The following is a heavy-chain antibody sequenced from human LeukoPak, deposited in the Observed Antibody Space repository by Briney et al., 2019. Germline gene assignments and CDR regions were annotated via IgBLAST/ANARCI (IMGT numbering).Heavy chain of an antibody. CDR3: TRMVWRSRPFDY. D-gene: IGHD3-10*01. CDR1: GFTFSSYW. CDR2: IKQDGSEK. V-gene: IGHV3-7*01. J-gene: IGHJ4*02. Sequence: GGSLRLSCAASGFTFSSYWISWVRQAPGKGLEWVANIKQDGSEKYYVDSVKGRFTISRDNAKNSVYLQMNSLRVEDTAVYYCTRMVWRSRPFDYWGQGTLVTVSS.